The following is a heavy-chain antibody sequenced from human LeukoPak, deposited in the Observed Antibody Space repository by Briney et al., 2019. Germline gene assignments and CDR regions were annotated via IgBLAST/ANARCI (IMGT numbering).Heavy chain of an antibody. CDR3: ARGPNYGARVDYLDS. J-gene: IGHJ4*02. Sequence: GGSLRLSCAASGFSFNRHWMTWVRQAPGKGLEWVASIRQGGSEKYYADSVKGRFTVSRDDAKNSLYFQMNNLSADDTAVYYCARGPNYGARVDYLDSWGQGTKVTVSS. V-gene: IGHV3-7*01. CDR1: GFSFNRHW. CDR2: IRQGGSEK. D-gene: IGHD4-17*01.